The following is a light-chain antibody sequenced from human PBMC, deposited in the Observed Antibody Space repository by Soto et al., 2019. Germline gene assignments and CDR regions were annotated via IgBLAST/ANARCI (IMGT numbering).Light chain of an antibody. CDR1: QSISSNS. J-gene: IGKJ5*01. Sequence: EIVLTQSPGTLSLSRWEIATLSCRASQSISSNSLAWYQQKPGQAPRLFIYGASSRATGIPDRFIGSGSGTHFTLTISRLEPEDFALYYCQQYGSSPRISFGQGTRLEIK. CDR3: QQYGSSPRIS. V-gene: IGKV3-20*01. CDR2: GAS.